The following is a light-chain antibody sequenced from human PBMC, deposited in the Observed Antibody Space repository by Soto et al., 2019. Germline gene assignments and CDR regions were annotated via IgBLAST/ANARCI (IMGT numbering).Light chain of an antibody. CDR1: QSVSSSY. V-gene: IGKV3-20*01. CDR3: QQYGSSPGT. Sequence: IVLTQSPGTLSLSPGSRATLSCRASQSVSSSYLAWYQQKPGQAPRLLIYGASSRATGIPDRFSVSGSGTDFTLTISRLEPEDFAVYYCQQYGSSPGTVGQGTKEEIQ. J-gene: IGKJ1*01. CDR2: GAS.